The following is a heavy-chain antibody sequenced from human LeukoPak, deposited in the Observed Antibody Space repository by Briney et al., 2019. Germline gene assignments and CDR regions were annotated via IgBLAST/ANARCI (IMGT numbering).Heavy chain of an antibody. CDR2: ISYDGSNK. Sequence: GGSLRLSCVASGFTFSNYAIHWVRQAPGKRLEWVAGISYDGSNKYYADSVRGRFTISRDNSKNTLSLQMNSSRADDTAVYYCARDVLVVVPVTLEPGYYYYGMDVWGQGTTVTVSS. D-gene: IGHD2-15*01. CDR3: ARDVLVVVPVTLEPGYYYYGMDV. V-gene: IGHV3-30-3*01. J-gene: IGHJ6*02. CDR1: GFTFSNYA.